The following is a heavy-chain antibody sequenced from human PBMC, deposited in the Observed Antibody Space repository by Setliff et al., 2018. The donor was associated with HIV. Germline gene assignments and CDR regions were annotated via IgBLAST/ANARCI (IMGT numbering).Heavy chain of an antibody. CDR2: IDHRGST. CDR1: GGSFSGYY. V-gene: IGHV4-34*01. CDR3: ARVGYYDSSFDY. D-gene: IGHD3-22*01. Sequence: SETLSLTCAVYGGSFSGYYWSWIRQPPGKGLEWIGEIDHRGSTNYNPSLKSRVTISVDTSKNQFSLNLNSVTPADTAVYYCARVGYYDSSFDYWGQGTLVTVSS. J-gene: IGHJ4*02.